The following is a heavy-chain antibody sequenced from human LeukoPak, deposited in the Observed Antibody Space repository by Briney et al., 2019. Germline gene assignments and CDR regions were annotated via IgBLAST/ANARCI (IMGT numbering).Heavy chain of an antibody. D-gene: IGHD6-13*01. Sequence: GASVKVSCKASGYTFTSYDINWVRQATGQGLEWMGWMNPDSGNTGYAQKFQGRVTMTRNSSISTAYMELSSLRSEDTAVYYCARSSSSWYWAPVSGMDVWGQGTTVTVSS. J-gene: IGHJ6*02. CDR2: MNPDSGNT. CDR1: GYTFTSYD. CDR3: ARSSSSWYWAPVSGMDV. V-gene: IGHV1-8*01.